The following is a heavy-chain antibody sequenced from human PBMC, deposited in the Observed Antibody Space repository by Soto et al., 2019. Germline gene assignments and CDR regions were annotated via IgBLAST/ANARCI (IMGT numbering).Heavy chain of an antibody. CDR2: VNANGGST. V-gene: IGHV1-46*01. J-gene: IGHJ4*02. CDR1: GYTFISFY. CDR3: ARPTTMVRGAPFGY. D-gene: IGHD3-10*01. Sequence: QVQLVQSGAEVKKTGASVRVSCKASGYTFISFYMHWVRQAPGQGLEWMGVVNANGGSTNYAQKFQGRVTMTRDTSTSTGYMEVNSLRSEDTDVYYGARPTTMVRGAPFGYCCQGTLVTVSS.